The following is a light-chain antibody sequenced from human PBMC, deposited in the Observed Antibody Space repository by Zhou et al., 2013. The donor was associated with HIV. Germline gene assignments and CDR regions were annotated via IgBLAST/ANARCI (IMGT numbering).Light chain of an antibody. CDR3: QQAATLPPFS. CDR1: HDIRNW. J-gene: IGKJ2*03. V-gene: IGKV1-12*01. Sequence: DIQMTQSPSSVSASIGDRVTITCRASHDIRNWVAWYQQKSGTAPRLLIFPASDLQRGVPTRFSGSGYGTDFTLTINNLQPEDFATYYCQQAATLPPFSFGQGTRVELK. CDR2: PAS.